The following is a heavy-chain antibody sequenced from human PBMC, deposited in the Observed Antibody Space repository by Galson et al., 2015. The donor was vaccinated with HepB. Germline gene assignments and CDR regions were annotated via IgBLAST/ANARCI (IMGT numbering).Heavy chain of an antibody. V-gene: IGHV3-13*04. CDR2: IGTAGDT. Sequence: SLRLSCAASGFTFSSYDMHWVRQATGKGLEWVSAIGTAGDTYYPGSVKGRFTISRENAKNSLYLQMNSLRAGDTAVYYCARSSPHDAFDIWGQGTMVTVSS. CDR3: ARSSPHDAFDI. J-gene: IGHJ3*02. CDR1: GFTFSSYD.